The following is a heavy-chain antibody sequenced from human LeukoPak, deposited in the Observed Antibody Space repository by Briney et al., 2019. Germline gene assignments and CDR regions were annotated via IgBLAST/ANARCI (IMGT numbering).Heavy chain of an antibody. V-gene: IGHV4-34*01. CDR3: ARGRIAGTAGNRFDP. CDR1: GGSFSGYY. CDR2: INHSGST. J-gene: IGHJ5*02. Sequence: SETLSLTCAVYGGSFSGYYWSWIRQPPGKGLEWIGEINHSGSTNYNPSLKSRVTISVDTSKNQFSLKLSSVTAADTAVYYCARGRIAGTAGNRFDPWGQGTLVTVSS. D-gene: IGHD2-15*01.